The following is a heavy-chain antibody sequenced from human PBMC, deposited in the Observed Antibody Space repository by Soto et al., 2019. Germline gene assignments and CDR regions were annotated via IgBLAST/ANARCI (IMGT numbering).Heavy chain of an antibody. J-gene: IGHJ5*02. D-gene: IGHD2-15*01. CDR2: ISSSSTI. Sequence: GGSLRLSCAASGFTFSSYSMNWVRQAPGKGLEWVSYISSSSTIYYADSVKGRFTISRGNAKNSLYLQMNSLRAEDTAVYYCARTYCSGGSCYVPRNWFDPWGQGTLVTVSS. CDR1: GFTFSSYS. V-gene: IGHV3-48*01. CDR3: ARTYCSGGSCYVPRNWFDP.